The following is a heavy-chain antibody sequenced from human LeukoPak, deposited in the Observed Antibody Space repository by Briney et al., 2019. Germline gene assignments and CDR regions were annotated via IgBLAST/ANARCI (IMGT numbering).Heavy chain of an antibody. D-gene: IGHD3-22*01. Sequence: GGSLRLSCAASGFTFSSYAMSWVRQAPGKGLEWVANIKQDGSEKYYVDSVKGRFTISRDNAKNSLYLQMNSLRAEDTAVYYCARDGRYYDSSGYTHYWGQGTLVTVSS. CDR3: ARDGRYYDSSGYTHY. CDR2: IKQDGSEK. CDR1: GFTFSSYA. J-gene: IGHJ4*02. V-gene: IGHV3-7*03.